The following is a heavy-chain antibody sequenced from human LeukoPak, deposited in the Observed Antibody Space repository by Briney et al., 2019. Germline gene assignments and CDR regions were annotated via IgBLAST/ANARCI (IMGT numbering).Heavy chain of an antibody. CDR3: ARGGNYYDSSGYYQYFDY. CDR1: GGTFSNYA. CDR2: IIPIFGTA. V-gene: IGHV1-69*13. J-gene: IGHJ4*02. Sequence: SVKVSCKASGGTFSNYAISWVRQAPGQGLEWMGGIIPIFGTANYAQKFQGRVTITADESTSTAYMELSSLRSGDTAVYYCARGGNYYDSSGYYQYFDYWGQGTLVTVSS. D-gene: IGHD3-22*01.